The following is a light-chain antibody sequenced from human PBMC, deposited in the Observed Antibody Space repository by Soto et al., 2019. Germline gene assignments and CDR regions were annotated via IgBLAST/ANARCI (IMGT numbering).Light chain of an antibody. CDR3: QQYGRP. CDR1: QSVTSDY. Sequence: ALTQSPGTLSLPPGERATLSCRASQSVTSDYLAWYQQKPGQAPRLLIHGASSRATGIPDRFSGSGSGTDFTLTISRLEPEDFAVYYCQQYGRPFGQGTTVDIK. CDR2: GAS. J-gene: IGKJ1*01. V-gene: IGKV3-20*01.